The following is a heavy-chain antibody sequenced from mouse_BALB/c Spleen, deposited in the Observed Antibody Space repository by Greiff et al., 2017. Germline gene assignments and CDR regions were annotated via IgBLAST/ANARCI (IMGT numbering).Heavy chain of an antibody. J-gene: IGHJ2*01. CDR3: ARFTPFDY. Sequence: VQLVESGAELARPGASVKMSCKASGYTFTSYTMHWVKQRPGQGLEWIGYINPSSGYTNYNQKFKDKATLTADKSSSTAYMQLSSLTSEDSAVYYCARFTPFDYWGQGTTLTVSS. CDR1: GYTFTSYT. V-gene: IGHV1-4*01. CDR2: INPSSGYT.